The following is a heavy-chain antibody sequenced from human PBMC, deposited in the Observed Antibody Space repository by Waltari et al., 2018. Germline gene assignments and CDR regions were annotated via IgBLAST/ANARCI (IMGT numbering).Heavy chain of an antibody. CDR2: INHSGST. D-gene: IGHD5-18*01. Sequence: QVQLQQWGAGLLKPSETLSLTCAVYGGSFSGYYWSWIRQPPGKGLEWIGEINHSGSTNYNPSLKSRVTRSVDTSKNQFSLKLSSVTAADTAVYYCARRLGYSYGYDAFDIWGQGTMVTVSS. CDR3: ARRLGYSYGYDAFDI. CDR1: GGSFSGYY. V-gene: IGHV4-34*01. J-gene: IGHJ3*02.